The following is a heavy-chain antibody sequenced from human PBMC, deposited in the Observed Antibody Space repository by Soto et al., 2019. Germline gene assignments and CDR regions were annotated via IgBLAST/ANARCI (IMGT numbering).Heavy chain of an antibody. Sequence: ASVKVSCKASGYTFTRSGISWVRQAPGQGLEWMGWISTYNGDTNYAQTFQGRVTMTTDTSTSTVHMEVRSLRSDDTAVYYCAREGVAPYYYYGMYVWSQGTPVTVSS. CDR3: AREGVAPYYYYGMYV. D-gene: IGHD5-12*01. CDR2: ISTYNGDT. V-gene: IGHV1-18*01. CDR1: GYTFTRSG. J-gene: IGHJ6*02.